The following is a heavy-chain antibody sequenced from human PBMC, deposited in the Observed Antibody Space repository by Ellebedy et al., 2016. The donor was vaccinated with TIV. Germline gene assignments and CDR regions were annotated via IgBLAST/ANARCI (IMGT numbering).Heavy chain of an antibody. J-gene: IGHJ4*02. D-gene: IGHD6-19*01. CDR3: AKNVIRKRVAGLNDY. V-gene: IGHV3-23*01. Sequence: GESLKISXVASGLTFSTYVMSWVRQAPGKGLECVSTINDNGNSTYFADSVKGRFIISRDNSKNTLYLQMNSLRAEDTGVYYCAKNVIRKRVAGLNDYWGQGTLVIVSS. CDR1: GLTFSTYV. CDR2: INDNGNST.